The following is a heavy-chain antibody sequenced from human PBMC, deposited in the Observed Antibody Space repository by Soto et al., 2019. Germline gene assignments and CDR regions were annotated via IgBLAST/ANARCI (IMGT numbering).Heavy chain of an antibody. CDR2: TRHDGSNT. D-gene: IGHD1-26*01. CDR3: ARDGVGTTTYFGYFDY. Sequence: GGSLRLSCAASGFTFSGYGMHWVRQAPGKGLEWVAVTRHDGSNTYYADSVRGRFTISRDNSNKMLYLQMNSLRAEDTAVYYCARDGVGTTTYFGYFDYWGQGTLVTVSS. J-gene: IGHJ4*02. V-gene: IGHV3-33*01. CDR1: GFTFSGYG.